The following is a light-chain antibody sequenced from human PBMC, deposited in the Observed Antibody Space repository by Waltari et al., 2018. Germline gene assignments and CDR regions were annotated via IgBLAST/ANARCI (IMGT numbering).Light chain of an antibody. Sequence: QLVLTQSPSASASLGASVKFTCTLSSGHSTNILAWHQQTPEKGPRYLMKVNSDGSHSKGDQIPDRFSGSSSGAEHDLTISSLQSEDEADYYCQTGGHGTWVFGGGTKLTVL. CDR2: VNSDGSH. CDR1: SGHSTNI. V-gene: IGLV4-69*01. J-gene: IGLJ3*02. CDR3: QTGGHGTWV.